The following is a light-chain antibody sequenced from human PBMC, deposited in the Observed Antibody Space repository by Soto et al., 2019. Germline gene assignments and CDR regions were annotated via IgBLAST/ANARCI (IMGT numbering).Light chain of an antibody. CDR2: DAS. V-gene: IGKV3-11*01. J-gene: IGKJ1*01. CDR3: QQRSNWPVT. CDR1: QSVSSY. Sequence: EIVLTQSPVTLSLSPGERATLSCRASQSVSSYFAWYQQKPGQAPRLLIYDASNRATGIPARFSGSGSGTDFTLTISSLEPEDFAVYYCQQRSNWPVTFGQGTKVDIK.